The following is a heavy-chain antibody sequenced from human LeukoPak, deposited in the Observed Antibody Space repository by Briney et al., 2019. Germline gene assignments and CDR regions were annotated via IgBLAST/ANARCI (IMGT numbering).Heavy chain of an antibody. CDR2: INHSGST. J-gene: IGHJ6*03. CDR3: ARGGSDSYYYYYYMDV. D-gene: IGHD1-26*01. CDR1: GGSFSGYY. Sequence: SETLSLTCAVYGGSFSGYYWSWIRQPPGKGLEWIGEINHSGSTNYNPSLKSRVTISVDTSKNQFSLKLSSVTAADTAVYYCARGGSDSYYYYYYMDVWGKGTTVTVSS. V-gene: IGHV4-34*01.